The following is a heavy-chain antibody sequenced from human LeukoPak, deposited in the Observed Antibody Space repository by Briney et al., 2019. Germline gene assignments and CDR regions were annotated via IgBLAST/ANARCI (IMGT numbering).Heavy chain of an antibody. CDR3: ARQIRYDYVWGSYRIDYFDH. D-gene: IGHD3-16*02. CDR2: INYGGTT. J-gene: IGHJ4*02. Sequence: ASETLSLTCTVSGGSISSNTHYWGWIRQPPGTGLEWIGSINYGGTTHYNPSLKSRVTISIDTSKNQFSLKLRSVTAADTAVYHCARQIRYDYVWGSYRIDYFDHWGQGTLVTVSS. CDR1: GGSISSNTHY. V-gene: IGHV4-39*01.